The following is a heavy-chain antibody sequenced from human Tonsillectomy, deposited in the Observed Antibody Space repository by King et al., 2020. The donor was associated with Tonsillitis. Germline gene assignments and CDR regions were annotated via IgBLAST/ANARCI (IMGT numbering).Heavy chain of an antibody. Sequence: HVQLVESGGGVVQPGGSLRLSCAASGFTFSSYGMHWVHQAPGKGLEWVAFIRYDGSNKYYADSVKGRFTISRDNSKNTLYLQMNSLRAEDTAVYYCAKDPPTYGDYTDLYYFDYWGQGTLVTVSS. CDR3: AKDPPTYGDYTDLYYFDY. D-gene: IGHD4-17*01. CDR2: IRYDGSNK. V-gene: IGHV3-30*02. J-gene: IGHJ4*02. CDR1: GFTFSSYG.